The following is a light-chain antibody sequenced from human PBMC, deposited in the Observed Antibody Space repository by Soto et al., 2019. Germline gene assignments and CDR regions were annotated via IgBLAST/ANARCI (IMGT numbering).Light chain of an antibody. CDR2: GAS. J-gene: IGKJ1*01. CDR3: QQFASSPRT. Sequence: EIVLTQSACTLSLSPGERATLFCRASQSVATSQLAWYQQKPGQAPRLLIGASSRATGVPDRFIASGSGTDFTLTISRLEPEDFAVYYCQQFASSPRTFGRGTKVDIK. V-gene: IGKV3-20*01. CDR1: QSVATSQ.